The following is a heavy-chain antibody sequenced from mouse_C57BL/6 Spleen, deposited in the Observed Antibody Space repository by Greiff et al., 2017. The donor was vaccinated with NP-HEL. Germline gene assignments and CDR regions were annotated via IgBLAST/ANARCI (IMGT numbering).Heavy chain of an antibody. D-gene: IGHD1-1*01. V-gene: IGHV5-6*01. J-gene: IGHJ4*01. CDR3: ARHNYYGSGSMDY. Sequence: EVQGVESGGDLVKPGGSLKLSCAASGFTFSSYGMSWVRQTPDKRLEWVATISSGGSYTYYPDSVKGRFTISRDNAKNTLYLQMSSLKSEDTAMYYCARHNYYGSGSMDYWGQGTSVTVSS. CDR1: GFTFSSYG. CDR2: ISSGGSYT.